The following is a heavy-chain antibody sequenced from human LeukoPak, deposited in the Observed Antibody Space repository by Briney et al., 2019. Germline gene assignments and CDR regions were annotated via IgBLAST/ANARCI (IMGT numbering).Heavy chain of an antibody. CDR1: GFTFSDYY. J-gene: IGHJ6*03. CDR2: ISSSGSTI. CDR3: ARGPPRMGARNLAYYYYYMDV. Sequence: GGSLRLSCAASGFTFSDYYMSWIRQAPGKGLEWVSYISSSGSTIYYADSVKGRFTISRDNAKNSLYLQMNSLRAEDTAVYYCARGPPRMGARNLAYYYYYMDVWGKGTTVTVSS. D-gene: IGHD1-26*01. V-gene: IGHV3-11*01.